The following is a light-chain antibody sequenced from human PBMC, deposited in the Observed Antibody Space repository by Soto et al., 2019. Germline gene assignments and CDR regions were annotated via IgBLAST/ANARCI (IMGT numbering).Light chain of an antibody. CDR2: DAS. CDR1: QSVSSY. CDR3: QQRSNWQGAT. V-gene: IGKV3-11*01. J-gene: IGKJ4*01. Sequence: EIVVTQSPATLSLSPGERATLSCRASQSVSSYLAWYQQKPGQPPRLLIYDASNRATGIPARFSGSGSGTDFTLTISSLEPEDFAVNYCQQRSNWQGATFGGGTKVEIK.